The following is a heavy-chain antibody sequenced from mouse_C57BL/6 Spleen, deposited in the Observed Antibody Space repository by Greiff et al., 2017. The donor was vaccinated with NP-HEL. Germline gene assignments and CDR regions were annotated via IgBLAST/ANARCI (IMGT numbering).Heavy chain of an antibody. D-gene: IGHD2-4*01. CDR1: GYTFTSYW. V-gene: IGHV1-69*01. CDR2: IDPSDSYT. Sequence: QVQLQQPGAELVMPGASVKLSCKASGYTFTSYWMHWVKQRPGQGLEWIGEIDPSDSYTNYNQKFKGKSTLTVDKSSSTAYMQLSSLTSEDSAVYYCARFYDYDGYFDVWGTGTTVTVSS. J-gene: IGHJ1*03. CDR3: ARFYDYDGYFDV.